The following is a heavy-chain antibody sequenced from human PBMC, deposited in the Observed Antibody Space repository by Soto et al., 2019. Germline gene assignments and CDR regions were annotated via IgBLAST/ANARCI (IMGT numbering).Heavy chain of an antibody. Sequence: SVNVSCKASGGTLSSYAISWVRQAPGQGLEWMGGIIPIFGTANYAQKFQGRVTITADESTSTAYMELSSLRSEDTAVYYCARDADDSSGYWVRWGQGTLVTVSS. CDR1: GGTLSSYA. D-gene: IGHD3-22*01. CDR3: ARDADDSSGYWVR. V-gene: IGHV1-69*13. CDR2: IIPIFGTA. J-gene: IGHJ4*02.